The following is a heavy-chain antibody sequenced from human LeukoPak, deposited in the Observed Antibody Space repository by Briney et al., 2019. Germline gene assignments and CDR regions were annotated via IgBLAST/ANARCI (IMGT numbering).Heavy chain of an antibody. CDR1: GASFSSYY. D-gene: IGHD3-22*01. CDR2: INHSGST. Sequence: SVTLSLTCAVYGASFSSYYWSWIRQPPGKGLEWIGEINHSGSTNYNPSLKSRFTTSVDTSKNQYSLKLSSVTAADTAVYYCASGPSYYYDSSGYYEPFDYWGQGTLVTVSS. V-gene: IGHV4-34*01. CDR3: ASGPSYYYDSSGYYEPFDY. J-gene: IGHJ4*02.